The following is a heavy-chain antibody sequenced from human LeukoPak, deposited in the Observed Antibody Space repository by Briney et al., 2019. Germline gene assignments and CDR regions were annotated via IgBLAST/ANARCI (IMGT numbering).Heavy chain of an antibody. V-gene: IGHV1-46*01. CDR1: GYTFTGYY. CDR2: INPSGGST. CDR3: VRNVGSGFDY. J-gene: IGHJ4*02. D-gene: IGHD1-1*01. Sequence: WASVKVSCKASGYTFTGYYIHWVRQAPGQGLEWMGMINPSGGSTSFAQKFQGRVTMTGDTSTSTVYMDLSSLRSEDTAVYYCVRNVGSGFDYWGQGTLVTVSS.